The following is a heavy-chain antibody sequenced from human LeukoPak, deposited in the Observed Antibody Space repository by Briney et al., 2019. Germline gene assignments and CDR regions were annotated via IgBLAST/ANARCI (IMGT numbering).Heavy chain of an antibody. J-gene: IGHJ4*02. CDR3: AKDWKFYYVSGSFFPDN. CDR2: ISHDGSKK. D-gene: IGHD3-10*01. Sequence: PGGSLRLSCAASGFAFSSYAVHWVRQAPGKGLECVAVISHDGSKKYYADFVKRRYTISRDNSKNTLYLHMNSLIPEDTAVYFCAKDWKFYYVSGSFFPDNWGQGTLVTVSS. V-gene: IGHV3-30-3*01. CDR1: GFAFSSYA.